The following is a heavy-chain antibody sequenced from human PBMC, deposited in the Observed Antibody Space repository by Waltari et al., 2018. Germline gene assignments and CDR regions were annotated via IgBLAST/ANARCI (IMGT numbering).Heavy chain of an antibody. V-gene: IGHV1-46*01. Sequence: QVQLVQSGAEVKKPGASVKISCKTSEETFTSSYIHWVRQAPGQGLEWMGIINPSGGSTIYAQKFQGRVTMTRDTSTSTVYMELSSLRSEDTAVYYCALDTGALWMDVWGQGTTVTVSS. J-gene: IGHJ6*02. CDR3: ALDTGALWMDV. CDR2: INPSGGST. CDR1: EETFTSSY. D-gene: IGHD2-21*01.